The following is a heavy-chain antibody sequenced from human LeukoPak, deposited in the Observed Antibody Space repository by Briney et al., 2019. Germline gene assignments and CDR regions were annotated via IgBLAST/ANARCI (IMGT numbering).Heavy chain of an antibody. CDR3: ARRKTLFWYFDY. J-gene: IGHJ4*02. V-gene: IGHV4-38-2*01. CDR2: IYSSGST. CDR1: GYSISIGYS. D-gene: IGHD3-3*01. Sequence: PSDPLSLTCAVSGYSISIGYSWDSLRQSPGKGLDWIGNIYSSGSTHYNPSLKSRVTISVDTSKNQFSLSLNSVTAADTAVYYCARRKTLFWYFDYWGQGTLVTVSS.